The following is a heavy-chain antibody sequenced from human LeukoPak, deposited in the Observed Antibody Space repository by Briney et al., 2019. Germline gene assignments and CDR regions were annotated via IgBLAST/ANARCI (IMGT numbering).Heavy chain of an antibody. V-gene: IGHV4-34*01. J-gene: IGHJ4*02. CDR2: INHGGST. CDR1: GGSISGYY. CDR3: ARREGIEAAGTDY. Sequence: KPSETLSLTCAVYGGSISGYYWSWIRQTPGEGLEWIGEINHGGSTNYNPSLKSRVTISVDTSKKQFSLKLYSVAAADTAVYYCARREGIEAAGTDYWGQGTLVTVSS. D-gene: IGHD6-13*01.